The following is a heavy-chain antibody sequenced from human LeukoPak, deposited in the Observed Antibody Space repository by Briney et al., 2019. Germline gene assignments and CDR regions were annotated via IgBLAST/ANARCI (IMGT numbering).Heavy chain of an antibody. CDR2: ISGSGGST. Sequence: GGSLRLSCAASGFTFSNYAMSWARQAPGKGLEWVSAISGSGGSTYYADSAKGRFTISRDNSKNTLYLQMNSLRAEDTAVYYCARDSPYGTAGYWGQGTLVTVSS. CDR1: GFTFSNYA. CDR3: ARDSPYGTAGY. D-gene: IGHD2-8*02. V-gene: IGHV3-23*01. J-gene: IGHJ4*02.